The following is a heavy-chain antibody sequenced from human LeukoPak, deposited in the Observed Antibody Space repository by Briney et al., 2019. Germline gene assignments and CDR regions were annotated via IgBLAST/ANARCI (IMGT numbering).Heavy chain of an antibody. CDR2: INHSGST. Sequence: SETLSLTCAVYGGSFSGYYWSRIRQPPGKGLEWIGEINHSGSTNYNPSLKSRVTISVDTSKNQFSLKLSSVTAADTAVYYCARTRRITICGVVRPSAGYYYGMDVWGQGTTVTVSS. D-gene: IGHD3-3*01. J-gene: IGHJ6*02. CDR3: ARTRRITICGVVRPSAGYYYGMDV. CDR1: GGSFSGYY. V-gene: IGHV4-34*01.